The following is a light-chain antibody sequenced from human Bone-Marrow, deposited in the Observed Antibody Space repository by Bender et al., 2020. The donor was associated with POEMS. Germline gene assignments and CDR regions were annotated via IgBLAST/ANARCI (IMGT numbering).Light chain of an antibody. CDR2: EVT. V-gene: IGLV2-23*02. J-gene: IGLJ3*02. CDR1: NSDVGAYDL. CDR3: QSYDNSLGGWV. Sequence: QSALTQPASVSGSPGQSITISCTGTNSDVGAYDLVSWYQQHPGQAPKLMAFEVTKRPSGVSSRFSGSKSGNTASLTISGLQAEDEGDYYCQSYDNSLGGWVFGGGTKLTVL.